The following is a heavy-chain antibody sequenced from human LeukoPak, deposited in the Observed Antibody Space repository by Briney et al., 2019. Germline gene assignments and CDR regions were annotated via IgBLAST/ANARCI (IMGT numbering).Heavy chain of an antibody. CDR2: ISTSGST. CDR1: GDSISGFY. J-gene: IGHJ6*03. D-gene: IGHD4-17*01. V-gene: IGHV4-4*07. CDR3: ARGLPSYGDYVDYYFYMDV. Sequence: PSETLSLTCTVSGDSISGFYWSWIRQPAGKGMQWIVRISTSGSTNYNPSLKRRVTMSVDRSTNEFSLTVRSVTAADTALYYCARGLPSYGDYVDYYFYMDVWGKGTTVTVSS.